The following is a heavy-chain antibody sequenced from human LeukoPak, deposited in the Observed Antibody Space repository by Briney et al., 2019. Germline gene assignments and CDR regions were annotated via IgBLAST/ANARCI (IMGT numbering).Heavy chain of an antibody. CDR2: IYYSGST. Sequence: SETLSLTCTVSGGSISSYYWSWIRQPPGKGLEWIGYIYYSGSTNYNPSLKSRATISVDTSKNQFSLKLSSVTAADTAVYYCARGASYQPGYFDYWGQGTLVTVSS. V-gene: IGHV4-59*12. CDR3: ARGASYQPGYFDY. D-gene: IGHD4/OR15-4a*01. J-gene: IGHJ4*02. CDR1: GGSISSYY.